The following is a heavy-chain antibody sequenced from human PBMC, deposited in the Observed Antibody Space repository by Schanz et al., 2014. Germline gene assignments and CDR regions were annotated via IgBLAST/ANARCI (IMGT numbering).Heavy chain of an antibody. J-gene: IGHJ3*02. CDR3: AKDPHKDYGGKPQALDI. Sequence: EVQLVESGGGLVQPGGSLRLSCATSGFTFSTYAMSWVRQAPGKGLEWVSGISGSGVITYYEDSVKGRFTISRDNSKNTLYLQMNSLRAEDTALYYCAKDPHKDYGGKPQALDIWGQGTMVTVSS. CDR2: ISGSGVIT. D-gene: IGHD4-17*01. V-gene: IGHV3-23*04. CDR1: GFTFSTYA.